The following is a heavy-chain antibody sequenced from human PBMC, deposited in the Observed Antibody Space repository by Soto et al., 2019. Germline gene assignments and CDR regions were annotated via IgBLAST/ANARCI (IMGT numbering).Heavy chain of an antibody. CDR1: GGSVSSGSYY. J-gene: IGHJ2*01. CDR2: IYYSGST. CDR3: AREPRSSKWIDWYFDL. Sequence: QVQLQESGPGLVKPSETLSLTCTVSGGSVSSGSYYWSWIRQPPGKGLEWIGYIYYSGSTNYNPSLKSRVTISVDTSKNQFSLKLSSVTAADTAVYYCAREPRSSKWIDWYFDLWGRGTLVTVSS. D-gene: IGHD2-2*03. V-gene: IGHV4-61*01.